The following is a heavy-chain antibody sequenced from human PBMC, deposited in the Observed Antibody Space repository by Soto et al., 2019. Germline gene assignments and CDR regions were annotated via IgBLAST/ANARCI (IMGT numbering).Heavy chain of an antibody. CDR1: GFSLTTGGVG. D-gene: IGHD2-21*01. CDR3: AHSGDGAYYYSAMDV. J-gene: IGHJ6*02. V-gene: IGHV2-5*01. CDR2: IYWNDDK. Sequence: QITLEESGPTLVKPTQTLTLTCTFSGFSLTTGGVGVGWIRQPPGKALEWLALIYWNDDKRYTPSLKSRLTITKHTSKNQVVLTMTNMDPVDTATYYCAHSGDGAYYYSAMDVWGQGTTVTVSS.